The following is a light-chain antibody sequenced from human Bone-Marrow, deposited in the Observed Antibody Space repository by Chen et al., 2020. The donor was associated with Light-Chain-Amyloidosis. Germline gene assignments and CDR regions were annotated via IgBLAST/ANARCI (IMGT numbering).Light chain of an antibody. CDR3: QQSYSTPGYT. CDR1: QSISSY. CDR2: AAS. Sequence: DIQMTQSPSSLSASVGDRVTITCRASQSISSYLNWYQQKPGEAPKLLIYAASSLQSGVPSRFSGSGSGTDFTLTISSLQPEDFATYYCQQSYSTPGYTFGQGTKLEIK. V-gene: IGKV1-39*01. J-gene: IGKJ2*01.